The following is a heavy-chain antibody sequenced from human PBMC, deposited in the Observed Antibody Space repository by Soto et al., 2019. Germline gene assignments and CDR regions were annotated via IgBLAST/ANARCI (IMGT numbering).Heavy chain of an antibody. CDR2: ISYDGSNK. J-gene: IGHJ6*02. Sequence: PGGSLRLSCAASGFTFSSYGMHWVRQAPGKGLEWVAVISYDGSNKYYADSVKGRFTISRDNSKNTLYLQMNSLRAEDTAVYYCAKDLDSSSSFPYGMDVWGQGTTVTVSS. V-gene: IGHV3-30*18. D-gene: IGHD6-6*01. CDR1: GFTFSSYG. CDR3: AKDLDSSSSFPYGMDV.